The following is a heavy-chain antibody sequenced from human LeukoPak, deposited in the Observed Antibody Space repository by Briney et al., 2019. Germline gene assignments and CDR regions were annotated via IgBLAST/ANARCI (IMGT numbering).Heavy chain of an antibody. CDR2: ISYDGSNK. Sequence: GRSLRLSCAASGFTFSSYGMHWVRQAPGKGLEWVAVISYDGSNKYYADSVKGRFTISRDNSKNTLYLQMNSLRAEDTAVYYCARGGGIPFDYWGQGTLVTVSS. V-gene: IGHV3-30*03. J-gene: IGHJ4*02. CDR3: ARGGGIPFDY. CDR1: GFTFSSYG. D-gene: IGHD2-21*01.